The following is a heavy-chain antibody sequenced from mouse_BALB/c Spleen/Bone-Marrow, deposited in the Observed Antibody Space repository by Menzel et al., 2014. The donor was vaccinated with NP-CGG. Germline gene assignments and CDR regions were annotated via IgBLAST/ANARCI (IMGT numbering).Heavy chain of an antibody. Sequence: VQLKDSGAELVKPGASVKLSCTASGFNIKDTYMHWVKQRPEQGLEWIGRIDPANGNTKYDPKFQGKATITADTSSNTAYLQLSSLTSEDTAVYYCAPYYYGSSLFAYWGQGTLVTVSA. CDR3: APYYYGSSLFAY. J-gene: IGHJ3*01. V-gene: IGHV14-3*02. CDR2: IDPANGNT. CDR1: GFNIKDTY. D-gene: IGHD1-1*01.